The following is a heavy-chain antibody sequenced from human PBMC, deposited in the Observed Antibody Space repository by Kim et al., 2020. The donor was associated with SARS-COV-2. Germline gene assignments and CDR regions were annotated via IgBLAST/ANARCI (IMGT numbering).Heavy chain of an antibody. D-gene: IGHD5-12*01. Sequence: TSYSPSFQGQVTISADKSISTAYLQWSSLKASDTAMYYCARPTRLATIDYWGQGTLVTVSS. CDR3: ARPTRLATIDY. J-gene: IGHJ4*02. V-gene: IGHV5-51*01. CDR2: T.